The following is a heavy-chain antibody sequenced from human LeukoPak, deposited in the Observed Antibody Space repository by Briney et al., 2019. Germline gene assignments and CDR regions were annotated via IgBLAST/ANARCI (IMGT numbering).Heavy chain of an antibody. Sequence: GGSLRLSCAASGFTFSGYGMNWVRQAPGKGLEWVSSISSSSGYIYYADSVKGRFTISRDNAKNSLYLQMNSLRAEDTAVYYCAYGSGSYYYYYYMDVWGKGTTVTISS. D-gene: IGHD3-10*01. V-gene: IGHV3-21*01. CDR3: AYGSGSYYYYYYMDV. CDR2: ISSSSGYI. J-gene: IGHJ6*03. CDR1: GFTFSGYG.